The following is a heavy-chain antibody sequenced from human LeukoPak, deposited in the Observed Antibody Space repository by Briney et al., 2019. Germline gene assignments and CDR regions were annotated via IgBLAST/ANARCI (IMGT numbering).Heavy chain of an antibody. CDR1: GYSFTSYW. J-gene: IGHJ4*02. V-gene: IGHV5-51*01. D-gene: IGHD3-10*01. CDR2: IYPGDSDT. Sequence: GESLKISCKGSGYSFTSYWIGWVRQMPGKGLEWMGIIYPGDSDTRYSPSFQGQVTISADKSISTAYLQWSSLKAWDTAMYYCARHRGSGSYYRPGMDVWGQGTLVTVSS. CDR3: ARHRGSGSYYRPGMDV.